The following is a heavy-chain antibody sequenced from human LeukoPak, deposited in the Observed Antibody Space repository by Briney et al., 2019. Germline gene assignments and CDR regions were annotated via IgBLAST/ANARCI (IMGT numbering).Heavy chain of an antibody. J-gene: IGHJ4*02. D-gene: IGHD6-19*01. Sequence: ASVKVSCKVSGYTLTELSMHWVRQALGKGLEWMGGFDPEDGETIYVQKFQGRVTMTEDTSTDTAYMELSSLRSEDTAVYYCATGGSGWYDLPYFDYWGQGTLVTVSS. V-gene: IGHV1-24*01. CDR3: ATGGSGWYDLPYFDY. CDR1: GYTLTELS. CDR2: FDPEDGET.